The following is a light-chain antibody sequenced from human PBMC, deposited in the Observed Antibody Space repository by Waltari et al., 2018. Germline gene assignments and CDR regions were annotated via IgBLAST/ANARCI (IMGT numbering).Light chain of an antibody. Sequence: QSVLTQPPSASGTPGQRVTISCSGSSSNIGSNTVNWYQQLPGTAPKLLIYRNNQRPSGVPDRFSGSKSGTSASLAISGLQSEEEADYYCAAWDDSLWGVFGGGTKLTVL. CDR3: AAWDDSLWGV. V-gene: IGLV1-44*01. J-gene: IGLJ2*01. CDR2: RNN. CDR1: SSNIGSNT.